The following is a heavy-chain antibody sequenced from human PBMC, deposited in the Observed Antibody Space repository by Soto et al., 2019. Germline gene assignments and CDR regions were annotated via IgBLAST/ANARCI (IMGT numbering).Heavy chain of an antibody. J-gene: IGHJ5*02. CDR3: ARGQRFSDWFDP. Sequence: SETLSLTCTVTGGTLSGYYWTCIRQSAGGGLEWIGRFYISGSTTYNPSLKSRVTISLDPSMNHFSLRLSSVTAAATAVYYCARGQRFSDWFDPWGQGTLVTVSS. V-gene: IGHV4-4*07. CDR1: GGTLSGYY. CDR2: FYISGST. D-gene: IGHD3-3*01.